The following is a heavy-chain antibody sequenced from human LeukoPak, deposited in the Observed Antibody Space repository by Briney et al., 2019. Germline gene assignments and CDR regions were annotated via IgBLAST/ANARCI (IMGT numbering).Heavy chain of an antibody. D-gene: IGHD1-1*01. Sequence: SETLSLTCTVSGGSISSGGYYWSWIRQHPGKGLEWIGYIYYRGSTYYSPSLKSRVTISVDTSKNQSSLKLSSVTAADTAVYYCARDGGLERPFGMDVWGQGTTVTVSS. CDR2: IYYRGST. CDR3: ARDGGLERPFGMDV. CDR1: GGSISSGGYY. J-gene: IGHJ6*02. V-gene: IGHV4-31*03.